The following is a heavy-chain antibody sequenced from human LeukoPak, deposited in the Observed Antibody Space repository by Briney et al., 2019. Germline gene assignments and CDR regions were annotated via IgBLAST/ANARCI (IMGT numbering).Heavy chain of an antibody. D-gene: IGHD2-15*01. CDR1: GGSISSYY. J-gene: IGHJ5*02. V-gene: IGHV4-59*01. CDR2: INYSGST. Sequence: SETLSLTCTVSGGSISSYYWSWIRQPPGKGLEWIGRINYSGSTYYNPSLKSRVTISVDTSKNQFSLKLSSVTAADTAVYYCARERAPYCSGGSCYRGWFDPWGQGTLVTVSS. CDR3: ARERAPYCSGGSCYRGWFDP.